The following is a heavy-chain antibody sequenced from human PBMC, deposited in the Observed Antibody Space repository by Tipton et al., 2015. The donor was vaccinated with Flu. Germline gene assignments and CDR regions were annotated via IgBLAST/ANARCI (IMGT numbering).Heavy chain of an antibody. CDR2: INQDGSEK. CDR1: GFTVDDYA. CDR3: TRSLDY. V-gene: IGHV3-7*01. J-gene: IGHJ4*02. Sequence: SLRLSCAVSGFTVDDYAMSWVRQAPGKGLEWVANINQDGSEKYYVDSVKGRFTISRDNAKNSLYLQMNSLRAEDTAFYYCTRSLDYWGQGTPVTVSS.